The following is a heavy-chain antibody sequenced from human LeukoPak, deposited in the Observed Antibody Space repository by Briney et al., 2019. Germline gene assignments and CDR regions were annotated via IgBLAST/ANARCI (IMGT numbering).Heavy chain of an antibody. CDR1: GYSLSNYW. J-gene: IGHJ3*02. CDR2: IYPVDSDT. CDR3: ARRTATWAFDI. V-gene: IGHV5-51*01. Sequence: GESLKISCKGSGYSLSNYWIGWVRQMPGKGLEWMGIIYPVDSDTRYSPSFQGQVTISADKSISTAYLQWSSLKASDTAIYYCARRTATWAFDIWGQGTMVTVSS. D-gene: IGHD2-15*01.